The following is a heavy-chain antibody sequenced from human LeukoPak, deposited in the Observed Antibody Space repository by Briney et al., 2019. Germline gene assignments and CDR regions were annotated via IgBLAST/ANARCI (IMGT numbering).Heavy chain of an antibody. Sequence: SETLSLTRAVSGGSISSSNWWSWVRQPPGKGLEWIGEIYHSGSTNYNPSLKSRVTISVDKSKNQFSLKLSSVTAADTAVYYCALGGDYAWAGAFEIWGQGTMVTFST. V-gene: IGHV4-4*02. CDR2: IYHSGST. CDR3: ALGGDYAWAGAFEI. CDR1: GGSISSSNW. D-gene: IGHD3-16*01. J-gene: IGHJ3*02.